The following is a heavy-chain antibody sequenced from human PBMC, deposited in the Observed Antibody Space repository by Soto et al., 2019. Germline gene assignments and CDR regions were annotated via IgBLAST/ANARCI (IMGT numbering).Heavy chain of an antibody. J-gene: IGHJ5*01. Sequence: SETLSLTCSVSGDSISNLDYFWAWIRQPPGQALEYIGYIYKSATTYYNPSFESRVAISVDTSKSQFSLNVTSGTAADTAVYFCARGRYCRTARCFPHWFDSWGQGALVTVSS. CDR3: ARGRYCRTARCFPHWFDS. CDR2: IYKSATT. V-gene: IGHV4-30-4*01. D-gene: IGHD2-2*01. CDR1: GDSISNLDYF.